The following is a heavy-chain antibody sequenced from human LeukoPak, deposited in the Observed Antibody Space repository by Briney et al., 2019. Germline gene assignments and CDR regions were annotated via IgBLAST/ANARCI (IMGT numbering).Heavy chain of an antibody. D-gene: IGHD1-14*01. V-gene: IGHV3-23*01. CDR3: AKEGPAGGRAFDI. J-gene: IGHJ3*02. CDR2: IGVSDDTT. CDR1: GFTLSSYD. Sequence: GGSLRLSCVASGFTLSSYDMSWVRQAPGKGLEWVSSIGVSDDTTYYADSVKGRFTISRDNSKNSLYLQMNSLRAEDTAVYYCAKEGPAGGRAFDIWGQGTMVTVSS.